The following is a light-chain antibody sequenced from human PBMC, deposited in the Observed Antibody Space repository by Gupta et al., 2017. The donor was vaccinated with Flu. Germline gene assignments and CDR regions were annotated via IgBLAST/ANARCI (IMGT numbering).Light chain of an antibody. Sequence: QPAPTQPRSVSGSPGQSVTISCTGSSNDVGGSNRVSWYQQRPGKAPKLILYEVSARPSGVPDRFSGSKSGNTASLSISGLQADDEADYYCSSHAGGVTWVFGTGTTVTVL. CDR2: EVS. J-gene: IGLJ1*01. V-gene: IGLV2-11*01. CDR1: SNDVGGSNR. CDR3: SSHAGGVTWV.